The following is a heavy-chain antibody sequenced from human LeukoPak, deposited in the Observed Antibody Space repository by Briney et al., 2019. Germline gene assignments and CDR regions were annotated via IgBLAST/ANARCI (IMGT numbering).Heavy chain of an antibody. D-gene: IGHD4-17*01. CDR1: GFTFSRYW. CDR2: INTYGNIT. V-gene: IGHV3-74*01. J-gene: IGHJ4*02. Sequence: GGSLRLSCEASGFTFSRYWMHWVRQVPGKGLVWVSHINTYGNITNYADSVKGRFAISRDNAKNAVYLQMNGLRAEDTALYYCARDRAAYGDLTSGHILDYWGQGILVTVSS. CDR3: ARDRAAYGDLTSGHILDY.